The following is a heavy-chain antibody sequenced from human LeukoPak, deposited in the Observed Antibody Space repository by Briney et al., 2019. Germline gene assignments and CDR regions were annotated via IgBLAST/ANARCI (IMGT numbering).Heavy chain of an antibody. J-gene: IGHJ1*01. CDR1: GFTFSSYA. D-gene: IGHD2-21*02. V-gene: IGHV3-23*01. CDR2: ISGSGGST. Sequence: GGSLRLSCAASGFTFSSYAMSWVRQAPGKGLEWVSAISGSGGSTYYADSVKGRFIISRNNSKNTLHLQMHSLRAEDTAVYYCVKEKLAYCGGDCFGEYFQDWGQGTLVTVSS. CDR3: VKEKLAYCGGDCFGEYFQD.